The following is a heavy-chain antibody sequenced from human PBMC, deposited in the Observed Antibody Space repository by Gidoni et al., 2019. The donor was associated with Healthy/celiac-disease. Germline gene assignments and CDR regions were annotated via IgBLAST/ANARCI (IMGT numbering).Heavy chain of an antibody. V-gene: IGHV4-61*02. Sequence: QVQLQESGPGLVKPSQTLSLTCTVSGGSISSGSYYWSWIRQPAGKGLEWIGRIYTSGSTNYNPSLKSRVTISVDTSKNQFSLKLSSVTAADTAVYYCARVGDGYRSGPDYWGQGTLVTVSS. D-gene: IGHD5-12*01. CDR3: ARVGDGYRSGPDY. CDR1: GGSISSGSYY. J-gene: IGHJ4*02. CDR2: IYTSGST.